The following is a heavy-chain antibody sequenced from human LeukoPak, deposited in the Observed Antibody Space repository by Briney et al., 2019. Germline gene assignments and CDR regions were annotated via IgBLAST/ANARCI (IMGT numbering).Heavy chain of an antibody. CDR2: ISPSGGTT. CDR3: ATDKETQLALDY. J-gene: IGHJ4*02. D-gene: IGHD3-3*02. V-gene: IGHV1-46*01. CDR1: GYTFTAYY. Sequence: ASVKVSCKASGYTFTAYYMHWVRQAPGQGLEWMGIISPSGGTTSYAQKFQGRVTMTEDTSTDIAYMELSSLRSEDTAVYYCATDKETQLALDYWGQGTLVTVSS.